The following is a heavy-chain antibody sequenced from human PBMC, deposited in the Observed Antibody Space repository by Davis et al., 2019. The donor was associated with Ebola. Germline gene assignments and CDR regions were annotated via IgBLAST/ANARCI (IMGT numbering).Heavy chain of an antibody. CDR3: ARDGSSWYINFYWFDP. D-gene: IGHD6-13*01. CDR2: INAGNGNT. Sequence: ASVKVSCKASGYTFTSYAMHWVRQAPGQRLEWMGWINAGNGNTKYSQKFQGRVTITRDTSASTAYMELSSLRSEDTAVYYCARDGSSWYINFYWFDPWGQGTLVTVSS. CDR1: GYTFTSYA. J-gene: IGHJ5*02. V-gene: IGHV1-3*01.